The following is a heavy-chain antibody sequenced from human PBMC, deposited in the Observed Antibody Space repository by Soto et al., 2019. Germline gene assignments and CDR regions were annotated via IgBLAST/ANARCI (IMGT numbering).Heavy chain of an antibody. CDR2: ISGSGGST. V-gene: IGHV3-23*01. CDR1: GFTFSSYA. J-gene: IGHJ5*02. Sequence: EVQLLEFGGGLVQPGGSLRLSCAASGFTFSSYAMSWVRQAPGKGLEWVSVISGSGGSTYYADSVKGRFTISRDNSKNTLYLQMNSLRAEDTAVYYCAKDQYVVVTTNWCDPWGQGTLVTVSS. CDR3: AKDQYVVVTTNWCDP. D-gene: IGHD2-21*02.